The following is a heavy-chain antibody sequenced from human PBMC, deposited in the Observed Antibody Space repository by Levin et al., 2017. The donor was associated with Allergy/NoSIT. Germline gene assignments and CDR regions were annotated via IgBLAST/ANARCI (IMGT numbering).Heavy chain of an antibody. V-gene: IGHV3-30-3*01. CDR3: VREIAEEGT. CDR2: ISDDGSSD. D-gene: IGHD1-1*01. J-gene: IGHJ4*02. Sequence: GGSLRLSCAASGFTFSNYAMHWVRQAPGQGLEWVGVISDDGSSDFYIDSVKGRFTISRDNSKNRLYLQMDSLRAEDTALYYCVREIAEEGTWGQGTLVIVSS. CDR1: GFTFSNYA.